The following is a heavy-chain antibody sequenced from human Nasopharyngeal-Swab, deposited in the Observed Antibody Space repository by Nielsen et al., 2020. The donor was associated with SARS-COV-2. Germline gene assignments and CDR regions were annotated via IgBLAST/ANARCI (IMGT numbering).Heavy chain of an antibody. CDR3: TSAQFGGFLEWLSSSYYFDY. CDR1: GFTFSSYA. CDR2: FSASGGNT. D-gene: IGHD3-3*01. J-gene: IGHJ4*02. V-gene: IGHV3-23*01. Sequence: GGSLRLSCAASGFTFSSYAMTWVRQAPGKGLEWVSAFSASGGNTYYADSVKGRFTISRDNSKNTLYLQMNSLKTEDTAVYYCTSAQFGGFLEWLSSSYYFDYWGQGTLVTVSS.